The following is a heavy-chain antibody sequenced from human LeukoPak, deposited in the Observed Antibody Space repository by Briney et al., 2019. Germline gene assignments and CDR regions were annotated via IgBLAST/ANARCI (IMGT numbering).Heavy chain of an antibody. Sequence: PGGSLRLSCAASGLTVSSNYMSWVRQAPGKGLEWVSVIYSGGSTYYADSVKGRFTISRDNSKNTLYLQMNSLRAEDTAVYYCASPTVGTTLPSRYYYYGMDVWGKGTTVTVSS. V-gene: IGHV3-53*01. J-gene: IGHJ6*04. D-gene: IGHD1-26*01. CDR2: IYSGGST. CDR3: ASPTVGTTLPSRYYYYGMDV. CDR1: GLTVSSNY.